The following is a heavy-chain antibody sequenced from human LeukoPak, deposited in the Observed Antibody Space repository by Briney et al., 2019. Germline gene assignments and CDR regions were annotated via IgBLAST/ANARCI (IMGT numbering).Heavy chain of an antibody. Sequence: GGSLRLPCAASGFTFSSYKMHWVRGAPGKGRGWVSYISSRDSTIYYADSAKGRFTISRDNAKNSLYLQMNSLRAEGTAVYYCARDYGGSSPFDYGGQGTLVTVSS. CDR1: GFTFSSYK. D-gene: IGHD4-23*01. CDR2: ISSRDSTI. CDR3: ARDYGGSSPFDY. J-gene: IGHJ4*02. V-gene: IGHV3-48*03.